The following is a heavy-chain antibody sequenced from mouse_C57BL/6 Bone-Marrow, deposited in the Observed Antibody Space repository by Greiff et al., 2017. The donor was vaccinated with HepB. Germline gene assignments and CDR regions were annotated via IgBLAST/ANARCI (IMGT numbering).Heavy chain of an antibody. V-gene: IGHV1-74*01. D-gene: IGHD2-12*01. Sequence: VQLQQSGAELVKPGASVKVSCKASGYTFTSYWMHWVKQRPGQGLEWIGRIHPSDSDTNYNQKFKGKATLTVDKSSSTAYMPLSSLTSEDSAVYYCAIRSCYDPYYFDYWGQGTTLTVSS. CDR3: AIRSCYDPYYFDY. CDR2: IHPSDSDT. CDR1: GYTFTSYW. J-gene: IGHJ2*01.